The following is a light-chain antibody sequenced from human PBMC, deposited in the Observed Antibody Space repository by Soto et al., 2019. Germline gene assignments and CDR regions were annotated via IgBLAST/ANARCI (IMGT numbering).Light chain of an antibody. J-gene: IGKJ1*01. Sequence: ETVLTHSPATLSLSPGERATLSCRASQSISRDLAWYQQKPGQPPRLLICDVSNRATGVPARFSGSGSGTDFTLTISSLEPEDFAVYYCQQRNNWPLTFGQGTKVDIK. CDR2: DVS. V-gene: IGKV3-11*01. CDR3: QQRNNWPLT. CDR1: QSISRD.